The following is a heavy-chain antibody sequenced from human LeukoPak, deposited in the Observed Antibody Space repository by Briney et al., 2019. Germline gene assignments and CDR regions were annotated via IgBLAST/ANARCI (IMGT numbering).Heavy chain of an antibody. CDR2: IDPSDSYT. CDR1: GYSFSSYW. Sequence: GKSLKISCKGSGYSFSSYWISCVRQMPGKGLEWMGRIDPSDSYTNYSPSFQGHVTISTDKSISTAYLQWSSLKASDTAMYYCARHRGGDYGLDAFDMWGQGTMVTVSS. D-gene: IGHD4-17*01. CDR3: ARHRGGDYGLDAFDM. V-gene: IGHV5-10-1*01. J-gene: IGHJ3*02.